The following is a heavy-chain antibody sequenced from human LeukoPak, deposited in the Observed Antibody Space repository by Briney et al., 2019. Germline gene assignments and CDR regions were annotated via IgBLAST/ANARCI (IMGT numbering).Heavy chain of an antibody. J-gene: IGHJ4*02. D-gene: IGHD4-17*01. CDR2: TYFTGST. Sequence: SETLSLTCTVSGGSMSGYYWSWIRQRPGKGLEWMGYTYFTGSTYYNPSLQSRLIISADTSMTQFSLRLRSVTAADTAVYYCARVSFTYGPLDSWGPGILVTVSS. V-gene: IGHV4-59*12. CDR1: GGSMSGYY. CDR3: ARVSFTYGPLDS.